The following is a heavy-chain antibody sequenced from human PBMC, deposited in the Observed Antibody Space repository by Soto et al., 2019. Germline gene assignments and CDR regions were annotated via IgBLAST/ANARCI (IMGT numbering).Heavy chain of an antibody. V-gene: IGHV4-34*01. CDR3: ARAPIRISSTIFGVVIIGDAFYI. J-gene: IGHJ3*02. Sequence: QVQLQQWGAGLLKPSETLSLTDAVYGGSFSGYYWSWIRQPPGKGLESMGEINHSGSTNYNPSLKLRVTLSVYTSHNKLSLKRCSVTVAETVVYYFARAPIRISSTIFGVVIIGDAFYIWGQWTMVTVSS. CDR1: GGSFSGYY. D-gene: IGHD3-3*01. CDR2: INHSGST.